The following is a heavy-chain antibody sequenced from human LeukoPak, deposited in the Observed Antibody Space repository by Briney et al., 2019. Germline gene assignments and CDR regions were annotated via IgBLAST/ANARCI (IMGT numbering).Heavy chain of an antibody. CDR2: VSGSGGGT. CDR1: GFTFSSYA. CDR3: AKDGPGIVVVPGFDY. D-gene: IGHD2-2*01. Sequence: GVLRLSCAASGFTFSSYAMSWVRQAPGKGLEWVSAVSGSGGGTYYADSVKGRFTISRDNSKNTLYLQMNSLRAEDTAVYYCAKDGPGIVVVPGFDYWGQGTLVTVSS. J-gene: IGHJ4*02. V-gene: IGHV3-23*01.